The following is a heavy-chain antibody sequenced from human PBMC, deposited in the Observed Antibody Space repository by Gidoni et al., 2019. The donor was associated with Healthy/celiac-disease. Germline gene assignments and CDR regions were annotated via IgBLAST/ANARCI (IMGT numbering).Heavy chain of an antibody. J-gene: IGHJ6*03. D-gene: IGHD3-3*01. CDR1: GFTFSSYS. CDR3: ARDLRGDYDFWRYYYMDV. CDR2: ISSSSSYI. Sequence: EVQLVESGGGLVKPGGSLRLSCAASGFTFSSYSMNWVRQAPGKGLEWVSSISSSSSYIYYADSVKGRFTISRDNAKNSLYLQMNSLRAEDTAVYYCARDLRGDYDFWRYYYMDVWGKGTTVTVSS. V-gene: IGHV3-21*01.